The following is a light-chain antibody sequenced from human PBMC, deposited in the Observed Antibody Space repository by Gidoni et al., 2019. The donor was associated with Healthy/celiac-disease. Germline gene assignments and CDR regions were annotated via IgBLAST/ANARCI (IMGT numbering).Light chain of an antibody. Sequence: IRMTQSPSSFSASTGDRVTITCRASQGISSYLAWYQQKPGKAPKLLIYAASTLQSGVPSRFSGSGSGTDFTLTISCLQSEDFATYYCQQYDSYPPTFGGGTKVEIK. CDR3: QQYDSYPPT. CDR1: QGISSY. CDR2: AAS. V-gene: IGKV1-8*01. J-gene: IGKJ4*01.